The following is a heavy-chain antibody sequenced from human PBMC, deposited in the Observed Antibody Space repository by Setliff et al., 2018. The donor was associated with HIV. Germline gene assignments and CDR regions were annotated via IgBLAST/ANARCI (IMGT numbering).Heavy chain of an antibody. J-gene: IGHJ4*02. CDR1: GFTFGNFW. CDR2: INGDGSDT. D-gene: IGHD3-10*01. V-gene: IGHV3-74*01. CDR3: ARDLPSVPELFDY. Sequence: PGGSLRFSCAASGFTFGNFWMHWVRQAPGEGLVWVARINGDGSDTSYLDSVKGRFIISRDNARNTLHLQMNSLRAEDTAVYYCARDLPSVPELFDYWGQGTLVTVSS.